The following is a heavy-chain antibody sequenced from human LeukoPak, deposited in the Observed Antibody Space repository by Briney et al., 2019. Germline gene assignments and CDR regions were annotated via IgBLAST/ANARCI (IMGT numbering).Heavy chain of an antibody. J-gene: IGHJ4*02. D-gene: IGHD3-10*01. CDR1: GFTFSSYA. CDR2: ISYDGSNK. CDR3: ARDGITMVRGALDY. Sequence: GGSLRLSCAASGFTFSSYAMHWVRQAPGKGLEWVAVISYDGSNKYYADSVKGRFTISRDNSKNTLYLQMNSLRAEDTAVYYCARDGITMVRGALDYWGQGTLVTVSS. V-gene: IGHV3-30-3*01.